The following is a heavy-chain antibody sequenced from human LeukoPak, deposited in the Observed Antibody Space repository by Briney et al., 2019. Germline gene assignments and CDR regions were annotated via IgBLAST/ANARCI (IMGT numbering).Heavy chain of an antibody. CDR3: AIVSEWSGYPYYFDY. CDR1: GGSISSSSYY. Sequence: SETLSLTCTVSGGSISSSSYYWGWIRQPPGKGLEWIGSIYYSGSTYYNPSLKSRVTISVDTSKNQFSLKLISVTAADTAVYYCAIVSEWSGYPYYFDYWGQGTLATVSS. D-gene: IGHD3-3*01. CDR2: IYYSGST. V-gene: IGHV4-39*01. J-gene: IGHJ4*02.